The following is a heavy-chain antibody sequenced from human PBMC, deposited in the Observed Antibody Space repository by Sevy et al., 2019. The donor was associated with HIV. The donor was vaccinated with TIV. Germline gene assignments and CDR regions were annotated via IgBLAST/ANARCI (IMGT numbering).Heavy chain of an antibody. D-gene: IGHD5-18*01. Sequence: SETLSLTCTVSGGSFSSGDYYWTWIRQPPGTGLEWIGYTHYSGTTHYNPSLKGRVTISVDKSKNQLSLKLSSVTAADTAVYYCARGGYKYGFQYFDYWGQGSLVTVSS. V-gene: IGHV4-30-4*01. CDR1: GGSFSSGDYY. CDR2: THYSGTT. CDR3: ARGGYKYGFQYFDY. J-gene: IGHJ4*02.